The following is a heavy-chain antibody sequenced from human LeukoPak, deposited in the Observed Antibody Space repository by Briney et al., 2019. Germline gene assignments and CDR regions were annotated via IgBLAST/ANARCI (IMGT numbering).Heavy chain of an antibody. CDR3: ARGGYCTDGVCYGTKYYFDY. D-gene: IGHD2-8*01. Sequence: GASVKVSCKASGYTFSSYGISWVRQAPGQGLEWMGWISAQNGNTSYPQKLQGRVTMTTDTSTSTAYMELTNMRSDNTAVYYCARGGYCTDGVCYGTKYYFDYWGQGTLVTVSS. V-gene: IGHV1-18*01. CDR1: GYTFSSYG. CDR2: ISAQNGNT. J-gene: IGHJ4*02.